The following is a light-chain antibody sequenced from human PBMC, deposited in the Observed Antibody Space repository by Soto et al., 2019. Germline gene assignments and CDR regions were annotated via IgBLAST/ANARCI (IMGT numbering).Light chain of an antibody. CDR1: QCVLYSASNKNF. CDR3: QQYHNLPIT. J-gene: IGKJ5*01. V-gene: IGKV4-1*01. CDR2: SAS. Sequence: AITQTTNSQARPLGKMSTFHCKSSQCVLYSASNKNFLTWYQQKPGQPPKLLIYSASTRKSGVPDRFSGCGSGTEFTLTSSSLQSDDFAFYYCQQYHNLPITFGQGTRLEIK.